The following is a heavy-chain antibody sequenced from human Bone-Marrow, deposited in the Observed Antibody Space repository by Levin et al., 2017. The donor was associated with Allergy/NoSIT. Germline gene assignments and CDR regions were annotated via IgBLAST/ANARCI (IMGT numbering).Heavy chain of an antibody. Sequence: GASVKVSCKASGGTFSEHTFSWVSQGPGQGLEWIGRIVTVLGVANYARRFQGRLTAIADMSTGTAYMQLRNLRTEDTAIYYCARVRRRHEPVWAAYRGGDGFDFWGQGTMLAVSS. J-gene: IGHJ3*01. D-gene: IGHD3-10*01. CDR1: GGTFSEHT. CDR3: ARVRRRHEPVWAAYRGGDGFDF. V-gene: IGHV1-69*02. CDR2: IVTVLGVA.